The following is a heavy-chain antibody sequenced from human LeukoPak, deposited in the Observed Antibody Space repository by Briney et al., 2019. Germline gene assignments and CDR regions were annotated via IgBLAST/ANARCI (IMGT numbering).Heavy chain of an antibody. CDR2: IYHSGST. D-gene: IGHD4-23*01. CDR1: GGSISSSNW. Sequence: SGTLSLTCAVSGGSISSSNWWSWVRQPPGKGLEWIGEIYHSGSTNYNPSLKSRVTISVDKSKNQFSLKLSPVTAADTAVYYCARAKSTVVDAFDIWGQGTMVTVSS. V-gene: IGHV4-4*02. J-gene: IGHJ3*02. CDR3: ARAKSTVVDAFDI.